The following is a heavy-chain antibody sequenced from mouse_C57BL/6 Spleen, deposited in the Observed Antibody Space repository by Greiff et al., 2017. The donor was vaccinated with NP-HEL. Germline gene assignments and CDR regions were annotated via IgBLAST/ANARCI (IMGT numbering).Heavy chain of an antibody. J-gene: IGHJ1*03. CDR1: GYSFTGYY. CDR2: INPSTGGT. Sequence: VQLQQSGPELVKPGASVKISCKASGYSFTGYYMNWVKQSPEKSLEWIGEINPSTGGTTYNQKFKAKATLTVDKSSSTAYMQLKSLTSEDSAVYYCARTKYFDVWGTGTTVTVSS. CDR3: ARTKYFDV. V-gene: IGHV1-42*01.